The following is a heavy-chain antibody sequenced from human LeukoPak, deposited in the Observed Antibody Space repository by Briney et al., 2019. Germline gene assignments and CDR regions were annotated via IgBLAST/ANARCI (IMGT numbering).Heavy chain of an antibody. Sequence: PSQTLSLTCTVSGGSISSGDYYWRSIRQPPGKGLEWIGYIYYSGNTYYNPSLRSRVTISVDTSKNQFSLKLTSVTAADTAVYYCARTTYFCSSTICYPNWFDPWGQGSLVTVSS. V-gene: IGHV4-30-4*01. CDR2: IYYSGNT. CDR3: ARTTYFCSSTICYPNWFDP. J-gene: IGHJ5*02. D-gene: IGHD2-2*01. CDR1: GGSISSGDYY.